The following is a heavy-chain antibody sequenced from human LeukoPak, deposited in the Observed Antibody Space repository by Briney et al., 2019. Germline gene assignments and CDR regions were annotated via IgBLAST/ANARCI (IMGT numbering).Heavy chain of an antibody. D-gene: IGHD3-22*01. Sequence: ASVKVSCKASGYTFTGYYMHWVRQAPGQGLEWMGWINPNSGGTNYAQKFQGRVTMTRDTSISTAYMELSRLRSDDTAVYYCARDLGHDSSGYNDYWGQGTLVTVSS. J-gene: IGHJ4*02. CDR1: GYTFTGYY. CDR2: INPNSGGT. CDR3: ARDLGHDSSGYNDY. V-gene: IGHV1-2*02.